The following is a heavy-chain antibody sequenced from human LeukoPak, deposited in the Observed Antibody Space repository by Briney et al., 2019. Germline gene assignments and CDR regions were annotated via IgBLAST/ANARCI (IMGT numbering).Heavy chain of an antibody. CDR1: GFTFTNDW. Sequence: GGSLRLSCAASGFTFTNDWMSWVRQAPGKGLEWVGRIKSKGDGETTDYAAPMKGRFTMSRDDSKATLYLQMNSLKAEDTAVYYCTTDLGITMIRGVIVYWGQGALVTVSS. CDR3: TTDLGITMIRGVIVY. J-gene: IGHJ4*02. D-gene: IGHD3-10*01. V-gene: IGHV3-15*01. CDR2: IKSKGDGETT.